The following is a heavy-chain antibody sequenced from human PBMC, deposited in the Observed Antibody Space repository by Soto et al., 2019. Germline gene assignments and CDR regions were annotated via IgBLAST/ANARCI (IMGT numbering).Heavy chain of an antibody. V-gene: IGHV4-39*01. CDR2: IDYGGTI. CDR1: GASISSSPYA. D-gene: IGHD3-3*01. J-gene: IGHJ4*02. Sequence: QLQLQESGPGLVKPSETLSLTCNASGASISSSPYACGWIRQSAGKGLEWIGTIDYGGTIYYNPSRKCRIAISLDTSKNQISLRMSSVAAAATAVYYCARRVHNQGYEYYFASWGQGTLVTVSS. CDR3: ARRVHNQGYEYYFAS.